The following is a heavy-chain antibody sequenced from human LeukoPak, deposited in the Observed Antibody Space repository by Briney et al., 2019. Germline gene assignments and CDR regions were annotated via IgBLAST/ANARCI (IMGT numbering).Heavy chain of an antibody. CDR1: GASINNNF. CDR2: IYSSGSA. J-gene: IGHJ4*01. D-gene: IGHD3-22*01. V-gene: IGHV4-59*08. Sequence: PPETLSLTCTVSGASINNNFWTWIRQPPGKGLEWIGYIYSSGSANYNPSLKSRVIISGDTSKNQISLNLTSVTAADTAVYFCARHRDYYDSWGHGTLVTVSP. CDR3: ARHRDYYDS.